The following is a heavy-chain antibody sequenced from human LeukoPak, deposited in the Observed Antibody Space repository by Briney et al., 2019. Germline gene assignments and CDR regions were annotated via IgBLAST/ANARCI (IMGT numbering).Heavy chain of an antibody. V-gene: IGHV1-69*01. D-gene: IGHD3-16*01. CDR3: AKEDHMITFGGAYDY. Sequence: SVKVSCKASGGTFSSYAISWVRQAPGQGLEWMGGIIPIFGTANYAQKFQGRVTITADESTSTAYMELSSLRSEDTAVYYCAKEDHMITFGGAYDYWGQGALATVSS. J-gene: IGHJ4*02. CDR1: GGTFSSYA. CDR2: IIPIFGTA.